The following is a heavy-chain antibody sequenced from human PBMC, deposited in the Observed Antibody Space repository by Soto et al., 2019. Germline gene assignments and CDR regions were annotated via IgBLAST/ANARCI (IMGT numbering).Heavy chain of an antibody. V-gene: IGHV1-18*01. CDR3: ARGRYGDY. CDR1: GYTFTSYG. CDR2: ISAHNGNT. D-gene: IGHD1-1*01. Sequence: QVHLVRSGAEVKKPGASGKVSCKGSGYTFTSYGITWVRQAPGQGLEWMGWISAHNGNTNYAQKLQGRVTVTRDTSTSTAYMELRSLRSDDTAVYYCARGRYGDYWGQGALVTVSS. J-gene: IGHJ4*02.